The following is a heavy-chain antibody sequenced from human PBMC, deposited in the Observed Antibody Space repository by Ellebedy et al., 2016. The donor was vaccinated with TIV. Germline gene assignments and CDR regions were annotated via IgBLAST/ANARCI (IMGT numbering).Heavy chain of an antibody. V-gene: IGHV4-59*01. J-gene: IGHJ6*02. Sequence: GSLRLXXTVSGGSISSYYWSWIRQPPGKGLEFIGYIYYGGTTNYSPSLKSRVTISLGASKNQFSLRRTSVTAADTAVYFCAGGTHYYYGWDVWGQGTTVIVS. CDR1: GGSISSYY. CDR3: AGGTHYYYGWDV. CDR2: IYYGGTT.